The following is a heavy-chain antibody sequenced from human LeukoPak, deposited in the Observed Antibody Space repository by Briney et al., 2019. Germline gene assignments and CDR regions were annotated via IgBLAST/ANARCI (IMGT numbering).Heavy chain of an antibody. J-gene: IGHJ6*03. CDR2: VDETGSH. D-gene: IGHD2-15*01. Sequence: AETLSLTCSVSGGSLRSDRHNWAWVRQSADKGLEHIGCVDETGSHYYNPPLKSRVTISVDTSNKQFSLNLTSVTAADTAVYYCARDLGGYPFFMDVWGKGITVTVSS. CDR3: ARDLGGYPFFMDV. CDR1: GGSLRSDRHN. V-gene: IGHV4-39*07.